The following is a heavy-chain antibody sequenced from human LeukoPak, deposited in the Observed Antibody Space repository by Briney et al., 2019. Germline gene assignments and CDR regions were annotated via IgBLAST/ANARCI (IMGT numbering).Heavy chain of an antibody. CDR3: ARRPSAHTGDY. CDR1: GFTFGSYS. Sequence: PGGSLRLSCAASGFTFGSYSMNWVRQAPGKGLEGVSSISSSSSYIYYADSVTGRFTISRDNAKNSLYLQMNSLRAEDTAVYYCARRPSAHTGDYWGQGTLVTV. CDR2: ISSSSSYI. D-gene: IGHD1-1*01. J-gene: IGHJ4*02. V-gene: IGHV3-21*01.